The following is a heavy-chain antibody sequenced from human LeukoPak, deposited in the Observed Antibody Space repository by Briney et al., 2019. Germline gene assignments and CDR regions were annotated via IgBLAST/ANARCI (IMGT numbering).Heavy chain of an antibody. CDR3: ARQEYCSGGSCYTWFDP. Sequence: GESLKISCKGSGYRFTNFWIAWVRQMPGKGLEWMGIIYPSDSDVRYSPAFQGQVTISADKSINTAYLQWSSLQASDTALYYCARQEYCSGGSCYTWFDPWGQGALVTVSS. CDR1: GYRFTNFW. V-gene: IGHV5-51*01. CDR2: IYPSDSDV. D-gene: IGHD2-15*01. J-gene: IGHJ5*02.